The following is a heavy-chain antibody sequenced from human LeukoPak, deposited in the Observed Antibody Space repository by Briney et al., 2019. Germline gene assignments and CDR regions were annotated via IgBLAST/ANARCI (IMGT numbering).Heavy chain of an antibody. CDR1: GYTFTSYY. D-gene: IGHD3-10*01. Sequence: ASVKVSCKASGYTFTSYYMHWVRQAPGQGLEWMGIINPSGGSTSYAQKFQGRVTMTRDTSTSTVYMELSSLRSEDTAVYYCARDQNMVRGVNPAYYFDYWGQGTLVTVSS. CDR2: INPSGGST. CDR3: ARDQNMVRGVNPAYYFDY. V-gene: IGHV1-46*01. J-gene: IGHJ4*02.